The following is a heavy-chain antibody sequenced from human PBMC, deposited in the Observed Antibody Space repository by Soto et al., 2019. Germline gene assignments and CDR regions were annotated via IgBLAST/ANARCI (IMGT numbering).Heavy chain of an antibody. Sequence: PGGSLRLSCAASGFTFSSFWMHWVRQAPVDGLVFVSRINSYVSNTNYADSVKGRFTISRYNAKNTLYLQMNSLRAEDTAVYYCAMGGGPAAMSYWGQGTLVTVSS. CDR3: AMGGGPAAMSY. D-gene: IGHD2-2*01. J-gene: IGHJ4*02. CDR1: GFTFSSFW. CDR2: INSYVSNT. V-gene: IGHV3-74*01.